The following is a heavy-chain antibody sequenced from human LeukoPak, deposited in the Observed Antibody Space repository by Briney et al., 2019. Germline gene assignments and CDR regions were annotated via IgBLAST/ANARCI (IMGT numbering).Heavy chain of an antibody. D-gene: IGHD3/OR15-3a*01. CDR2: IQEDGSEK. Sequence: GGSLRLSCAASGFTFSSYWMTWVRQAPGKGLEWVVNIQEDGSEKYYVDSVEGRFTISRDNAKNSVYLQMDSLRAEDTAVYYCARGGPKGAFDIWGQGTMVTVSS. V-gene: IGHV3-7*01. J-gene: IGHJ3*02. CDR3: ARGGPKGAFDI. CDR1: GFTFSSYW.